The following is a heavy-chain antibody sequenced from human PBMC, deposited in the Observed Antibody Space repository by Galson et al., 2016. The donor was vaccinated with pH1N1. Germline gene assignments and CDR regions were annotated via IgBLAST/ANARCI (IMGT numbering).Heavy chain of an antibody. Sequence: LRLSCAASGFTFSSYAMSWVRQAPGKGLEWVSAIIGSGGSTYYADSVKGRFTISRDNSKNTLYLQMNSLRTEDTAVYYCARDSEYSGHEGFHWAQGTLVIASS. J-gene: IGHJ4*02. CDR1: GFTFSSYA. CDR3: ARDSEYSGHEGFH. D-gene: IGHD5-12*01. CDR2: IIGSGGST. V-gene: IGHV3-23*01.